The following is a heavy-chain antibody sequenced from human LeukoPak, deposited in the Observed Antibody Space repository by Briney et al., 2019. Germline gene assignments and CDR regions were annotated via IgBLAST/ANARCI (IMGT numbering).Heavy chain of an antibody. V-gene: IGHV3-30*18. CDR1: GFTFSSYG. CDR2: ISYDGSKK. CDR3: AKVLRGYFDY. D-gene: IGHD2/OR15-2a*01. J-gene: IGHJ4*02. Sequence: GGSLRLSCAASGFTFSSYGMHWVRQAPGKGLEWVAVISYDGSKKYYAESVKGRFTISRDNSKNTLYLQMNSLRAEDTAVYDCAKVLRGYFDYWGQGTLVTVSS.